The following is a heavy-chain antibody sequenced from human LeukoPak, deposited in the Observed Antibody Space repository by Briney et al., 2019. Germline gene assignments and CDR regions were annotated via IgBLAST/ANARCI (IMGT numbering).Heavy chain of an antibody. CDR2: INQSGSS. CDR3: ARVGDYDSSGYYYQTLYYFDY. CDR1: GGSFSGHY. V-gene: IGHV4-34*01. Sequence: SETLSLTCAVYGGSFSGHYWNWIRQPPGKGLEWIGEINQSGSSKYNPSLKSRVTISVDTSNNQFSLKLSSVTAADTALYYCARVGDYDSSGYYYQTLYYFDYWGQGTLVTVSS. J-gene: IGHJ4*02. D-gene: IGHD3-22*01.